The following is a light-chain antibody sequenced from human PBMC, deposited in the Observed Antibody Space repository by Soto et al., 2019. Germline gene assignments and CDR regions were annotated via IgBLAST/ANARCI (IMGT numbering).Light chain of an antibody. Sequence: QSVLTQPPSASGTPGQRVTISCSGSSSKIGSNYVYWYQQLPGTAPKLLIYRGNQRPSGVPDRFSGSKSGTSASLAISGLRSEDEADYYCAAWDDSLSGVVFGGGTKVTVL. J-gene: IGLJ2*01. CDR1: SSKIGSNY. V-gene: IGLV1-47*01. CDR3: AAWDDSLSGVV. CDR2: RGN.